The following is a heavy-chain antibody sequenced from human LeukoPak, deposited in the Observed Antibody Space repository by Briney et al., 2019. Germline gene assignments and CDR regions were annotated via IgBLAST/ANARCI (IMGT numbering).Heavy chain of an antibody. D-gene: IGHD4-23*01. J-gene: IGHJ4*02. Sequence: GGSLRLSCAASGFTFSSYSMNCVRQAPGKGLEWVSYINSNSSTIYYADSVKGRFTISRDNAKNSLYLQMNSLRAEDTAVYYCARDYSGGNSFSAHWGQGTLVTVSS. V-gene: IGHV3-48*01. CDR1: GFTFSSYS. CDR3: ARDYSGGNSFSAH. CDR2: INSNSSTI.